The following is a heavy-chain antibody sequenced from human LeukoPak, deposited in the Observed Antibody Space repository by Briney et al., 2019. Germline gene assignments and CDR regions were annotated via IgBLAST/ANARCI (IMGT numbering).Heavy chain of an antibody. CDR3: ARVQGLSSRPFDY. CDR1: GGSISSGGYY. J-gene: IGHJ4*02. CDR2: IYYRGGGT. V-gene: IGHV4-31*03. D-gene: IGHD3-10*01. Sequence: SETLSLTCTVSGGSISSGGYYWSWIRQHPWKGLDGIGYIYYRGGGTYYNPSLKSRVTISLDTSKNQFSLKLSSVTAADTAVYYCARVQGLSSRPFDYWGQGTLVTVSS.